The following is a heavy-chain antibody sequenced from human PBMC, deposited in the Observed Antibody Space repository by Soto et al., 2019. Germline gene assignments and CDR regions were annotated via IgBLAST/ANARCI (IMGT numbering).Heavy chain of an antibody. CDR1: GFTFNKYT. CDR3: ARDKSGSYSIDY. V-gene: IGHV3-48*04. J-gene: IGHJ4*02. Sequence: EVQLVESGGGLVQSGGSLRLTCAASGFTFNKYTMNWVRQAPGKGLEWLSYISGGGGTMFYADSVKGRVTISRDNAKHSLYLQMDSLRAEDTAVYYCARDKSGSYSIDYWGQGTLVTVSS. CDR2: ISGGGGTM. D-gene: IGHD1-26*01.